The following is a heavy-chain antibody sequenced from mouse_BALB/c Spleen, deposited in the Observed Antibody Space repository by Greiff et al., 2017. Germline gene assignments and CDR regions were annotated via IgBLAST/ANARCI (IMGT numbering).Heavy chain of an antibody. J-gene: IGHJ4*01. CDR2: IDTANGNT. CDR3: ARWVRRRDAMDY. V-gene: IGHV14-3*02. D-gene: IGHD2-14*01. CDR1: GFNIKDTY. Sequence: VQLQQSGAELVKPGASVKLSCTASGFNIKDTYMHWVKQRPEQGLEWIGRIDTANGNTKYDPKFQGKATITADTSSNTAYLQLSSLTSEDTAVYYCARWVRRRDAMDYWGQGTSVTVSS.